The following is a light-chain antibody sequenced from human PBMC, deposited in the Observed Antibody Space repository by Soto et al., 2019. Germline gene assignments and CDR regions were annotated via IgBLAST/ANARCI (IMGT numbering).Light chain of an antibody. CDR3: QQYNSYPWT. V-gene: IGKV1-5*01. CDR1: QTIFNW. J-gene: IGKJ1*01. Sequence: DIQMTQSHSTLSASVGDRVTITCRASQTIFNWLAWYQRKPGRAPNLLIYDASSLQSGVPSTFSGSGSGTEFTLTISSLQPGDFSTYYSQQYNSYPWTFGQGTKVQIK. CDR2: DAS.